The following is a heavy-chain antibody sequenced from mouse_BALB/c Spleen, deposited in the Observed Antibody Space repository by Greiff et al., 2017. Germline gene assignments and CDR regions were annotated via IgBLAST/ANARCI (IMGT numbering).Heavy chain of an antibody. V-gene: IGHV1-9*01. Sequence: QVQLQQSGAELMKPGASVKISCKATGYTFSSYWIEWVKQRPGHGLEWIGEILPGSGSTNYNEKFKGKATFTADTSSNTAYMQLSSLTSEDSAVYYCARFGDYDEGYYFDYWGQGTTLTVSS. D-gene: IGHD2-4*01. CDR1: GYTFSSYW. CDR2: ILPGSGST. J-gene: IGHJ2*01. CDR3: ARFGDYDEGYYFDY.